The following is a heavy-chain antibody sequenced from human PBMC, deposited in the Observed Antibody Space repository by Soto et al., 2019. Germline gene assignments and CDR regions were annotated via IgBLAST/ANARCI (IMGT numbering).Heavy chain of an antibody. Sequence: QVQLVESGGGVVQPGRSLRLSCAASGFTFSSHAMHWVRQAPGKGLEWVAFISYEGSNKYYADSVTGRFTISRDNSKNTLFLQMNSLRAEDTAVYYCARGLVEINYWGQGTLVTVTS. CDR2: ISYEGSNK. V-gene: IGHV3-30-3*01. CDR1: GFTFSSHA. D-gene: IGHD3-9*01. CDR3: ARGLVEINY. J-gene: IGHJ4*02.